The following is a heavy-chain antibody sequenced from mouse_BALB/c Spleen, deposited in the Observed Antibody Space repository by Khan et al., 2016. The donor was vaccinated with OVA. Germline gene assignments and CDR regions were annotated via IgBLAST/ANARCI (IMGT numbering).Heavy chain of an antibody. Sequence: VELVESGAQLARPGASVRLSCKASGYTFTDYYINWMRQRTGEGLEWIGEIYPGSDNTYYNEKFKDRATLTADKSSSTAYMHLSSLTSDDSAVYFCAREWAAWFPYWGQGTLVTVSA. V-gene: IGHV1-77*01. CDR2: IYPGSDNT. CDR3: AREWAAWFPY. CDR1: GYTFTDYY. J-gene: IGHJ3*01.